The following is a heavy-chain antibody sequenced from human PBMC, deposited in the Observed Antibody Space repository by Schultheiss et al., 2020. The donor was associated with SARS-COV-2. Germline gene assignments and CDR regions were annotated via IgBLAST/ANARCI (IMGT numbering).Heavy chain of an antibody. D-gene: IGHD2-15*01. V-gene: IGHV4-59*08. CDR2: IYYSGST. Sequence: SQTLSLTCTVSGGSISSYYWSWIRQPPGKGLEWIGYIYYSGSTNYNPSLKSRVTISVDTSKNQFSLKLSSVTAADTAVYYCARHGGENRGGGLYYGMDVWGQGTTVTVS. CDR3: ARHGGENRGGGLYYGMDV. CDR1: GGSISSYY. J-gene: IGHJ6*02.